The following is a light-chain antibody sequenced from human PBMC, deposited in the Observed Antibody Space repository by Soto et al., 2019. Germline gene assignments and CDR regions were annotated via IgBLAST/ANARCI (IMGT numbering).Light chain of an antibody. Sequence: EIVMTQSPATLSVSPGERATLSCRASQSVSTNLAWYQQKPGQAPILLIYGASTRAAGVPARFSGSGSGTEFPLTISSLQSEDFAVYSCQQYDNWPPWTFGQGTKVELK. CDR1: QSVSTN. J-gene: IGKJ1*01. CDR3: QQYDNWPPWT. CDR2: GAS. V-gene: IGKV3-15*01.